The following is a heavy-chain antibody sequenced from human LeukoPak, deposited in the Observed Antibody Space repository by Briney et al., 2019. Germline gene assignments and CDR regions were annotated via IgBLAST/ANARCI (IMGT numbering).Heavy chain of an antibody. CDR2: IFYSGST. V-gene: IGHV4-59*01. CDR3: ARGSGSGWYYFDY. D-gene: IGHD6-19*01. Sequence: SETLSLTCTVSGGSISSYYWSWIRQPPGKGLGWIGYIFYSGSTNYNPSLKSRVTISVDTSKNQFSLKLSSVTAADTAVYYCARGSGSGWYYFDYWGQGTLVTVSS. J-gene: IGHJ4*02. CDR1: GGSISSYY.